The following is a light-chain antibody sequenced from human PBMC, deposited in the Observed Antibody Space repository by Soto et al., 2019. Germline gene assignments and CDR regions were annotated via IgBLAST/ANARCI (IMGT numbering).Light chain of an antibody. V-gene: IGKV3-15*01. CDR1: QSVNIN. J-gene: IGKJ1*01. Sequence: EIVMKQSPATLSVSPGERATLSCRASQSVNINLAWYQQKPGQAPRLLIYGASTRATGIPARFSGSGSGTEFTLTISSLQSEDFAVYYCQQYNNWPPWTFGQGTLV. CDR2: GAS. CDR3: QQYNNWPPWT.